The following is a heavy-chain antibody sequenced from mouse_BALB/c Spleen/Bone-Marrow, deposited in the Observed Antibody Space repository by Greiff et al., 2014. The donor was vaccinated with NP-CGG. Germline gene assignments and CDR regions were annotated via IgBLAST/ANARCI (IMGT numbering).Heavy chain of an antibody. CDR3: ATLTGTFDY. Sequence: EVQLQQSGADLVKPGASVKLSCTASGFNITDPYMHWVRQRPEQGLEWIGRIDPASAITNYDSKFQGKATLSADTSSNTAYLLFRSLTAEDSAVYYCATLTGTFDYWGQGTTLTVSS. V-gene: IGHV14-3*02. CDR2: IDPASAIT. D-gene: IGHD4-1*01. CDR1: GFNITDPY. J-gene: IGHJ2*01.